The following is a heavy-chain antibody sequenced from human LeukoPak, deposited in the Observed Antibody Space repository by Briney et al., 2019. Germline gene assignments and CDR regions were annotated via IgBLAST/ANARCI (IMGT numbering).Heavy chain of an antibody. J-gene: IGHJ4*02. CDR3: ARGRGTAMAPGY. D-gene: IGHD5-18*01. V-gene: IGHV4-34*01. Sequence: SETLSLTCAVYGGSFSGYYWSWIRQPPGKGLEWIGEINHSGSTNYNPTLKSRVTISVDTSKNQFSLKLSSVTAADTAVYYCARGRGTAMAPGYWGQGTLVTVSS. CDR2: INHSGST. CDR1: GGSFSGYY.